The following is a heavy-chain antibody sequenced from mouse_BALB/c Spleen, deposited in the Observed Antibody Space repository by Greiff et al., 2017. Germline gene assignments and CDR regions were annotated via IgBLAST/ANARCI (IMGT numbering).Heavy chain of an antibody. Sequence: VQLQQSGAELVKPGASVKLSCKASGYTFTSYYMYWVKQRPGQGLEWIGEINPSNVGTNFNEKFKSKATLTVDKSSSTAYMQLSSLTSEDSAVYYCTRNYRYEAWFAYWGQGTLVTVSA. V-gene: IGHV1S81*02. J-gene: IGHJ3*01. CDR3: TRNYRYEAWFAY. CDR1: GYTFTSYY. D-gene: IGHD2-14*01. CDR2: INPSNVGT.